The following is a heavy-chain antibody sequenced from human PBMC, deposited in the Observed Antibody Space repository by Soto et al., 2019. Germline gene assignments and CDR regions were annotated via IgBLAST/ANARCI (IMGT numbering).Heavy chain of an antibody. V-gene: IGHV4-31*03. CDR2: IYYSGST. J-gene: IGHJ4*02. D-gene: IGHD2-8*01. Sequence: KPSETLSLTCTVSGGSISSGGYYWSWIRQHPGKGLEWIGYIYYSGSTYYNPSLKSRVTISVDTSKNQFSLKLSSVTAADTAVYYCARDRRYCTNGVCYKAGYYFDYWGQGTLVTVSS. CDR3: ARDRRYCTNGVCYKAGYYFDY. CDR1: GGSISSGGYY.